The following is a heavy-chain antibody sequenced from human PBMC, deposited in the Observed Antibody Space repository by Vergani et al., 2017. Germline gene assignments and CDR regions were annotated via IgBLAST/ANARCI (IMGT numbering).Heavy chain of an antibody. D-gene: IGHD2-2*01. CDR2: ISSSGSTI. CDR3: ARGGRSTSYYYMDV. J-gene: IGHJ6*03. CDR1: GFTFSSYE. Sequence: EVQLVESGGGLVQPGGSLRLSCAASGFTFSSYEMNWVRQAPGKGLEWVSYISSSGSTIYYADSVKGRFTISRDNAKNSLYLQMNSLRAEDPAVYYCARGGRSTSYYYMDVWGKGTTVTVSS. V-gene: IGHV3-48*03.